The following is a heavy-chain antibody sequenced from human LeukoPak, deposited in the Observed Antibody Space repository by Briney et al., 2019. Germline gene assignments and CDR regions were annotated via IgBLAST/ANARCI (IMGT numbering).Heavy chain of an antibody. Sequence: GASVKVSCKASGGTFSSYAISWVRQAPGQGLEWMGRIIPILGIANYAQKLQGRVTMTTDTSTSTAYMELRSLRSDDTAVYYCARGPTNDYGDYGDWFDPWGQGTLVTVSS. CDR3: ARGPTNDYGDYGDWFDP. V-gene: IGHV1-69*04. CDR2: IIPILGIA. J-gene: IGHJ5*02. D-gene: IGHD4-17*01. CDR1: GGTFSSYA.